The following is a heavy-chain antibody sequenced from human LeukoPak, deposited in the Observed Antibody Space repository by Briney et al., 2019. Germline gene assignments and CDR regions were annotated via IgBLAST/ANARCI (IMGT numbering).Heavy chain of an antibody. J-gene: IGHJ5*02. CDR3: ARDLYRSRWDSWFYP. D-gene: IGHD6-19*01. CDR2: INPKSGGT. V-gene: IGHV1-2*02. Sequence: ASVKVSCKASVYTSTAYYLRCVRQAPGQGPEWVGWINPKSGGTKYAPKFQGRVTMTRDTSITTAYMELSSLRSDDPAVYYCARDLYRSRWDSWFYPWGQGTLVTVSS. CDR1: VYTSTAYY.